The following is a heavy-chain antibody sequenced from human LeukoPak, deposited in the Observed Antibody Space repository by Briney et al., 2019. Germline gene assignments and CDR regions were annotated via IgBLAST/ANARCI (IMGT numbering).Heavy chain of an antibody. Sequence: SQTLSLTCTVSGGSISSGSYYWSWIRQPAGKGLEWIGRIYTSGSTNYNPSLKSRVTISVDTSKNQFSLKLSSVTAADTAVYYCARAVSGWFDLWGQGTLVTVSS. CDR1: GGSISSGSYY. J-gene: IGHJ5*02. V-gene: IGHV4-61*02. CDR3: ARAVSGWFDL. CDR2: IYTSGST.